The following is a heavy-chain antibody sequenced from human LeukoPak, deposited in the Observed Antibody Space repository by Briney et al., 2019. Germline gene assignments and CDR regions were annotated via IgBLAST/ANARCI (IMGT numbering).Heavy chain of an antibody. CDR1: GFTFSMYG. CDR2: IWFDGSNI. CDR3: ARVLSGSYDNYFDY. J-gene: IGHJ4*02. V-gene: IGHV3-33*01. Sequence: GGSLRLSCVASGFTFSMYGMHWVRQAPGKGLEWVAVIWFDGSNIYYGDFVKGRFTISRDNSQNTLYLQMNSLIVEDTAVYYCARVLSGSYDNYFDYWGQGTLVTVSS. D-gene: IGHD1-26*01.